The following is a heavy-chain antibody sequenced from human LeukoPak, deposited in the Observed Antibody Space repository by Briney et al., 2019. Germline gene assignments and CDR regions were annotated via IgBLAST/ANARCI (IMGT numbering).Heavy chain of an antibody. CDR3: ARGITSWYYFDY. CDR2: IYYSGST. V-gene: IGHV4-59*01. J-gene: IGHJ4*02. CDR1: GGSISTFY. D-gene: IGHD1-14*01. Sequence: KPSETLSLTCTVSGGSISTFYWSWLRQPPGKGLEWIGYIYYSGSTNYNPSLKSRVTISVDTSKIQFSLELSSVTAADTAVYYCARGITSWYYFDYWGQGSLVTVSS.